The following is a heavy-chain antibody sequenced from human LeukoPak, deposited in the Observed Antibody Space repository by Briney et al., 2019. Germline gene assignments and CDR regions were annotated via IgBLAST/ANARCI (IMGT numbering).Heavy chain of an antibody. D-gene: IGHD1-26*01. Sequence: PVGSLTLSCAASGVTFTNYWMTWVRQVPANRLECVANIHKAGSESYYVDSVKGRFAISRDNAKNSLYLQLSSLRVEDTAVYYCARVGAWELQRVFEYWGQGTLVTVSS. CDR3: ARVGAWELQRVFEY. CDR1: GVTFTNYW. V-gene: IGHV3-7*01. CDR2: IHKAGSES. J-gene: IGHJ4*02.